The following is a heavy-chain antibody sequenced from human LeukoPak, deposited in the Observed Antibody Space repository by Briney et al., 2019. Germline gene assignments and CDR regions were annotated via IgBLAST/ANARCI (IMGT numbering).Heavy chain of an antibody. Sequence: GGSLRLSRAASVFTLSSYSMNGGRDAPGKGLEGGLYISSSSKIYYADSVKGRFIISRDNAKNSLYLQVNSLRAEDTAVYYCARVDSSGYSLPAAFDILGQGTMVAVSS. D-gene: IGHD3-22*01. CDR1: VFTLSSYS. CDR2: ISSSSKI. CDR3: ARVDSSGYSLPAAFDI. V-gene: IGHV3-48*01. J-gene: IGHJ3*02.